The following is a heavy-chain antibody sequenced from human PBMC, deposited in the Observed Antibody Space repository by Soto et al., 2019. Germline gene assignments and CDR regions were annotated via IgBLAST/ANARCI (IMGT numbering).Heavy chain of an antibody. J-gene: IGHJ5*02. CDR3: ARSPFRWFDP. V-gene: IGHV4-34*01. CDR1: GGSFSDYY. Sequence: PSETLSLTCAIYGGSFSDYYWSWIRQPPGKGLEWIGEINYSGITNFNPSLKSRITMSVDTPINQSSLKLSSVTAADTAVYYCARSPFRWFDPWGQGTLVTVSS. CDR2: INYSGIT.